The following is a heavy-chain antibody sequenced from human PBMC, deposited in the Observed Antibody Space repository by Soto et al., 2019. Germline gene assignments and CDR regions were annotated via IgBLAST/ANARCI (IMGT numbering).Heavy chain of an antibody. J-gene: IGHJ6*03. CDR2: MNPNSGNT. CDR1: GYTFTSYD. CDR3: ARGGGSYYDFWSGYYTAPKYYMDV. V-gene: IGHV1-8*01. D-gene: IGHD3-3*01. Sequence: GASVKVSCKASGYTFTSYDINWVRQATGQGLEWMGWMNPNSGNTGYAQKFQGRVTMTRNTSISTAYMELSSLRSEDTAVYYCARGGGSYYDFWSGYYTAPKYYMDVWGKGTTLTVSS.